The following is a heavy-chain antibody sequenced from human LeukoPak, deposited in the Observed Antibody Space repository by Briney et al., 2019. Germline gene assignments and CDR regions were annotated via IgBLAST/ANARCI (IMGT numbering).Heavy chain of an antibody. D-gene: IGHD1-1*01. V-gene: IGHV3-53*01. CDR1: GFTVSSNS. J-gene: IGHJ4*02. CDR3: AKDFVRYNIQFDY. Sequence: GGSLRLSCAASGFTVSSNSLSWVRQAPGKGLEWVSIIYNGGSTYYADSVKGRFTISRDNSKNTLYLQMNSLRAEDTALYYCAKDFVRYNIQFDYWGQGALVTVSS. CDR2: IYNGGST.